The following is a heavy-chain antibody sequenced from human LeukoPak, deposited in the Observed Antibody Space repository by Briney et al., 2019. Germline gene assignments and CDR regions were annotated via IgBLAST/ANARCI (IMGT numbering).Heavy chain of an antibody. V-gene: IGHV3-15*01. J-gene: IGHJ4*02. Sequence: GGSLRLSCATSGFTFSNAWMTWVRQAQGKGLEWVGRIKTKGEGGTVDYAAPVKGRFTISRDDSKNTLYLQMNSLKTEDTAIYYCMSDLDDWGQGTLVTVSS. CDR1: GFTFSNAW. CDR3: MSDLDD. CDR2: IKTKGEGGTV.